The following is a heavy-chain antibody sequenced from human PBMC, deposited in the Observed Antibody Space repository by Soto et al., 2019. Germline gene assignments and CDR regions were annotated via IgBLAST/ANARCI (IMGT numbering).Heavy chain of an antibody. D-gene: IGHD6-13*01. V-gene: IGHV4-59*08. Sequence: PSETLSLTCTVSGGSISSYYWSWIRQPPGKGLEWIGYIYYSGSTNYNPSLKSRVTISVDTSKNQFSLKLSSVTAADTAVYYCARLNFSSIAAARFHLQEETNYYYYYGMDVWGQGTTVTVSS. CDR3: ARLNFSSIAAARFHLQEETNYYYYYGMDV. J-gene: IGHJ6*02. CDR1: GGSISSYY. CDR2: IYYSGST.